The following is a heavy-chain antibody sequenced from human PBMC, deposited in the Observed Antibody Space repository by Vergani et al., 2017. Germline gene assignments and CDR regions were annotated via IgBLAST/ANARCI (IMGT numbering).Heavy chain of an antibody. CDR2: IYSGGST. CDR1: GFTVSSSY. D-gene: IGHD1-26*01. CDR3: ARLVVGATWAFDY. Sequence: EVQLVESGGGLIQPGGSLRLSCAASGFTVSSSYINWVRQAPGKGLEWVANIYSGGSTNYAGSVKGRFTIASDSSKNTLYHQMNSLGAEDTAVYYCARLVVGATWAFDYWGQGALVTVSS. J-gene: IGHJ4*02. V-gene: IGHV3-53*01.